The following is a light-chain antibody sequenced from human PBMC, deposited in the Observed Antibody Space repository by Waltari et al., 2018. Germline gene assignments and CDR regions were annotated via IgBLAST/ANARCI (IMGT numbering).Light chain of an antibody. CDR2: YDD. V-gene: IGLV1-36*01. CDR3: AAWDDSLNGVV. J-gene: IGLJ2*01. Sequence: QSVLTQPPSVSEAPRQRVTISCSGSSSNIGNNAVNWYQQLPGKAPKLLIYYDDLLPSGVPDRVSGSKSGTSASLAISGLQSDDEADYYCAAWDDSLNGVVFGGGTKLTVL. CDR1: SSNIGNNA.